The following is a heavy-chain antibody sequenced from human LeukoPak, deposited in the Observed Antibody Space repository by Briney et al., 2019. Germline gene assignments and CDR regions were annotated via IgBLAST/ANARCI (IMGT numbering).Heavy chain of an antibody. J-gene: IGHJ5*02. D-gene: IGHD6-25*01. V-gene: IGHV4/OR15-8*01. CDR3: AKVLTAAGLDL. CDR1: GGSMSDSIT. Sequence: KASETLSLTCSVSGGSMSDSITWGWVRQPPGKGLEWLANIHDDRRTAPNPSLRSRLTISQDRSKNQFSLKVSSVTAADTAFYYCAKVLTAAGLDLWGQGILVTVSS. CDR2: IHDDRRT.